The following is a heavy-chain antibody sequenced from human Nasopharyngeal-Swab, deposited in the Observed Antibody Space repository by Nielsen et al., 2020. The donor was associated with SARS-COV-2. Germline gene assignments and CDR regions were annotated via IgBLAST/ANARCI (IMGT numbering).Heavy chain of an antibody. CDR2: IYYSGST. CDR3: ARGGIAAAGDYFDY. CDR1: GGSISSSSYY. J-gene: IGHJ4*02. Sequence: SDTLSLTCTVSGGSISSSSYYWGWIRQPPGKGLEWIGSIYYSGSTYYNPSLKSRATISVDTSKNQFSLKLSSVTAADTAVYYCARGGIAAAGDYFDYWGQGTLVTVSS. V-gene: IGHV4-39*07. D-gene: IGHD6-13*01.